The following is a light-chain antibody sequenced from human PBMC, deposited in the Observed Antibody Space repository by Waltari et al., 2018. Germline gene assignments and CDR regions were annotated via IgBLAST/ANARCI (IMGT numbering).Light chain of an antibody. CDR3: QNYVRLPAT. Sequence: DIVLTQSPGTLSLSPGERATPSCRASQSVGRSLVWYQQKPGQAPRLLIYDASTRATGIPDRFSGSGSGTDFSLTISRLEPEDFAVYFCQNYVRLPATFGQGTKVEIK. J-gene: IGKJ1*01. V-gene: IGKV3-20*01. CDR1: QSVGRS. CDR2: DAS.